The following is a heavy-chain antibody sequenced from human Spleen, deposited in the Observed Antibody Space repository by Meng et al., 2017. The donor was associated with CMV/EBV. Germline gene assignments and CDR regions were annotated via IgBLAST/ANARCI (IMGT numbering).Heavy chain of an antibody. CDR1: SGDY. Sequence: SGDYWRWIRQPPGKGLEWMGEGTHSGNTNYNPSLKSRVTISVDTSKNQFSLKLRSVTAADMAVYYCARGPYIVTVPAAVTPGWFDPWGQGTLVTVSS. CDR3: ARGPYIVTVPAAVTPGWFDP. D-gene: IGHD2-2*01. J-gene: IGHJ5*02. CDR2: GTHSGNT. V-gene: IGHV4-34*01.